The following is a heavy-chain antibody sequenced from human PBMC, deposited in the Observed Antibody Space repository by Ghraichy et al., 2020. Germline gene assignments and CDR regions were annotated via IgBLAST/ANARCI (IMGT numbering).Heavy chain of an antibody. CDR3: ARDSYCSGSICNGYDAFDI. CDR2: INSDGSCT. Sequence: GGSLRLSCAASGFTFVNHWMNWVRQAPGKGLVWVSRINSDGSCTAYADSVKGRFTISRDNAKNTLYLQMNSLRAEDTAMYYCARDSYCSGSICNGYDAFDIWGQGAMVTVSS. J-gene: IGHJ3*02. D-gene: IGHD2-15*01. CDR1: GFTFVNHW. V-gene: IGHV3-74*01.